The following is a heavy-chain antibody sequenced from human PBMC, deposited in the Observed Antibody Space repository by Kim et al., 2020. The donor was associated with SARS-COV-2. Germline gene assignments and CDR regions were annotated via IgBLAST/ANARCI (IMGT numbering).Heavy chain of an antibody. D-gene: IGHD2-15*01. Sequence: SGKGRFTITRDNGKNSLYLQMNSLRAEDTALYYCAKDFGYCAGGSCPTFDYWGQGTLVTVSS. V-gene: IGHV3-43*01. J-gene: IGHJ4*01. CDR3: AKDFGYCAGGSCPTFDY.